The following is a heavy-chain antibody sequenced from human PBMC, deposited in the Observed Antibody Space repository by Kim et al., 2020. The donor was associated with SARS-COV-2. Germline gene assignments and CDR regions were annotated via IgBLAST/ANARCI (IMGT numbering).Heavy chain of an antibody. D-gene: IGHD5-18*01. Sequence: VKGRFTISRDNSKNTLYLQMNSLRAEDTAIYYCAKDRWAAVGTPPSSLDYWGQGTLVTVSS. CDR3: AKDRWAAVGTPPSSLDY. J-gene: IGHJ4*02. V-gene: IGHV3-23*01.